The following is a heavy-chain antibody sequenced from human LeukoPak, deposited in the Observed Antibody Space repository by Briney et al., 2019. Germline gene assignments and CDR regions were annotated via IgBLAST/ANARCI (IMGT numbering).Heavy chain of an antibody. D-gene: IGHD3-10*01. J-gene: IGHJ4*02. Sequence: SETLSLTCTVYGGALRNYFWSWIRQPPGKGVEGIGEIKPGGITNYNPSLKSRVTISLDTSKNQLSLKLISATAADTAVYYCVRGFSGVVGDYWGQGTLVTVSS. V-gene: IGHV4-34*01. CDR1: GGALRNYF. CDR2: IKPGGIT. CDR3: VRGFSGVVGDY.